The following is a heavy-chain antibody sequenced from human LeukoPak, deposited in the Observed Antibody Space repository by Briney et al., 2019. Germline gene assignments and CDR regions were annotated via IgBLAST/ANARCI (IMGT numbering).Heavy chain of an antibody. CDR3: AKDSLRTVPKASFDS. Sequence: PGGSLRLSCAASGFTFSNYVMHWVRQAPGKGLEWVTFIRYDGSDKYYADSVKGRFTISRDNSKNTLFLQMNSLRAEDRAVYYCAKDSLRTVPKASFDSWGQGTPVIVSS. CDR1: GFTFSNYV. CDR2: IRYDGSDK. J-gene: IGHJ4*02. V-gene: IGHV3-30*02. D-gene: IGHD2-2*01.